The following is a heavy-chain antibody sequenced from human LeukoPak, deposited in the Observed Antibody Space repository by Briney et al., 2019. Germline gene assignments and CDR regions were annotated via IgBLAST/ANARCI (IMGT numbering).Heavy chain of an antibody. CDR1: GGSYSDYY. Sequence: SETLSLTCGVYGGSYSDYYWSWIRQPPGKGLEWIGEINHSGITNYNPSLKSRVTISLDTSKNQFSLKLSSVTAADTAVYYCARIRGPRFDYWGQGTLVTVSS. CDR2: INHSGIT. J-gene: IGHJ4*02. CDR3: ARIRGPRFDY. V-gene: IGHV4-34*01.